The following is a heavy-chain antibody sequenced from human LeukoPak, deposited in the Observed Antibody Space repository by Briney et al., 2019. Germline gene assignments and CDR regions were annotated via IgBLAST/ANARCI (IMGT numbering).Heavy chain of an antibody. CDR2: FDPEDGET. CDR3: ATVSITIFGVVIHSRPEYFQH. D-gene: IGHD3-3*01. Sequence: ASVKVSCKVSGYTLTELSMHWVRQAPGKGLEWVGGFDPEDGETIYAQKFQGRVTMTEDTSTDTAYMELSSLRSEDTAVYYCATVSITIFGVVIHSRPEYFQHWGQGTLVTVSS. CDR1: GYTLTELS. J-gene: IGHJ1*01. V-gene: IGHV1-24*01.